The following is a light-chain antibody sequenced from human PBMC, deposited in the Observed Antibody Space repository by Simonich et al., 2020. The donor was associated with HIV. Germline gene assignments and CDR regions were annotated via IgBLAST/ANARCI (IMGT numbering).Light chain of an antibody. CDR2: DAS. J-gene: IGKJ1*01. Sequence: EIVLTQSPATLSLSPGERGTLSCRASQSVSSYLAWYQQKPGQAPRLLIYDASNRATGIPAMFSGSGSGTDFTLTISSLEAEDFAVYYCQHRSNWPPTFGQGTKVDIK. CDR3: QHRSNWPPT. V-gene: IGKV3-11*01. CDR1: QSVSSY.